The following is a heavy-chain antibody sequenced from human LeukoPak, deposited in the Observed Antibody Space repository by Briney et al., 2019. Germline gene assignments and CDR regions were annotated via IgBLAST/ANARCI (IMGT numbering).Heavy chain of an antibody. V-gene: IGHV3-9*01. CDR3: ARERTTIMSGTAIGGY. CDR2: ISWNSDNI. D-gene: IGHD4-11*01. J-gene: IGHJ4*02. CDR1: GFTFDDYA. Sequence: GRSLRLSCAASGFTFDDYAMHWVRQAPGKGLEWVSGISWNSDNIGYADSVKGRFTISRDNAKNSLYLQMNSLTADDTAVYYCARERTTIMSGTAIGGYLGQGTLVTVSS.